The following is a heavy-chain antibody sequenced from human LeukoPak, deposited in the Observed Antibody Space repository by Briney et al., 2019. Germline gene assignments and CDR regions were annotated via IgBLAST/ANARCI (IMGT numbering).Heavy chain of an antibody. Sequence: SETLSLTCTVSGGSISSSSYHWGWIRQPPGKGLEWIGSIYYSGSTYYNPSLKSRVTMSVDTSKNQFSLKLSSVTAADTAVYYCARVYCSSTSCWNWFDPWGQGTLVTVSS. V-gene: IGHV4-39*07. CDR1: GGSISSSSYH. CDR3: ARVYCSSTSCWNWFDP. D-gene: IGHD2-2*01. CDR2: IYYSGST. J-gene: IGHJ5*02.